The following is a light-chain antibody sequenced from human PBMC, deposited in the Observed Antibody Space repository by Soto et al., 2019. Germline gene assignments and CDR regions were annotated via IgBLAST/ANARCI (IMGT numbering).Light chain of an antibody. CDR1: QSIRSY. J-gene: IGKJ1*01. CDR3: QQSYSTTRT. V-gene: IGKV1-39*01. CDR2: AAS. Sequence: DIQMTQSPSSLSASVGDRVTITCRASQSIRSYLNWYQQKPGKAPKLLIYAASILQSGVPSRFSGSGSGTDFTLTISSLQPEDFATYYCQQSYSTTRTFGQGTKVEIK.